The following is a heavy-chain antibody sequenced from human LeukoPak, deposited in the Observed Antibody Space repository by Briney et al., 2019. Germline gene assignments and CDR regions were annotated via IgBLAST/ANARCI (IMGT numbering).Heavy chain of an antibody. J-gene: IGHJ4*02. V-gene: IGHV4-39*01. Sequence: YPSETLSLTCTVSGGSISSSSYYWGWIRQPPGKGLEWIGSIYYSGSTYYNPSLKSRVTISVDTSKNQFSLKLSSVTAADTAVYYCARLPSRTYYYDSSGYVWGQGTLVTVSS. CDR2: IYYSGST. CDR3: ARLPSRTYYYDSSGYV. D-gene: IGHD3-22*01. CDR1: GGSISSSSYY.